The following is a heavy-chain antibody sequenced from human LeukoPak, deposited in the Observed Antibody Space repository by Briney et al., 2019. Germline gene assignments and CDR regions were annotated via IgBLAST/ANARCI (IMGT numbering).Heavy chain of an antibody. CDR1: GFTFTSYG. J-gene: IGHJ6*01. V-gene: IGHV3-30*03. CDR2: ISYDGANN. CDR3: ARDDYGMDV. Sequence: GRSLRLSCAASGFTFTSYGMHWVRQAPGKGLEWEAFISYDGANNYYADSVKGRFTISRDYSKNTLYLQMNSLRAEDTAVYYCARDDYGMDVWGQGTTVTVSS.